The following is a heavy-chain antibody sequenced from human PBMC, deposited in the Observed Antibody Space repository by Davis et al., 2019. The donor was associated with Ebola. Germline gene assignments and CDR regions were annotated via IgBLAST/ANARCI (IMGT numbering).Heavy chain of an antibody. Sequence: SETLSLTCAVSDGSISSSNWWCWVRQPPGKGLEWIGEIYHSGSTNYNPSLKSRVTISVDKSKNQFSLKLSSVTAADTAVYYCASRNLYDFWSGSSWFDPWGQGTLVTVSS. CDR2: IYHSGST. J-gene: IGHJ5*02. CDR3: ASRNLYDFWSGSSWFDP. CDR1: DGSISSSNW. V-gene: IGHV4-4*02. D-gene: IGHD3-3*01.